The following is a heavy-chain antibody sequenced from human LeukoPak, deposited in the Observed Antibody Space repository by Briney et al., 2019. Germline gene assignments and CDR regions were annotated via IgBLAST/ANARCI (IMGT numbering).Heavy chain of an antibody. CDR1: AFTFSSYG. J-gene: IGHJ4*02. V-gene: IGHV3-9*01. CDR3: AKDLLWADYFGSGSYLDY. Sequence: GGSLRLSCAASAFTFSSYGMHWVRQIPGKGLEWVSGISWDSSKIDYADSVKGRFTISRDNAKNSLYLQMNSLRVEDTALYYCAKDLLWADYFGSGSYLDYWGQGILVIVSS. D-gene: IGHD3-10*01. CDR2: ISWDSSKI.